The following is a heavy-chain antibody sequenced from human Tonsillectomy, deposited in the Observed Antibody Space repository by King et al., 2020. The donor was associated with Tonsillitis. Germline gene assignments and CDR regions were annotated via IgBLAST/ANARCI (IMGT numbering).Heavy chain of an antibody. CDR2: FDPEDGET. J-gene: IGHJ4*02. V-gene: IGHV1-24*01. CDR3: ALSGDYGDGWGGYYFDY. Sequence: QLVQSGAEVKKPGASVKVSCKVSVYTLTELSMHWVRQTPGKWLEGMGGFDPEDGETIYAQKFQGRVTMTEDPSTDKAYMELSSLRSEDTAVYYCALSGDYGDGWGGYYFDYWGQGTLVTVSS. D-gene: IGHD4-17*01. CDR1: VYTLTELS.